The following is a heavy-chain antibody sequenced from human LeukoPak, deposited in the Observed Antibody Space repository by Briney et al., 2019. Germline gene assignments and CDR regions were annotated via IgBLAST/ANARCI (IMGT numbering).Heavy chain of an antibody. V-gene: IGHV4-30-4*01. CDR1: GGSISKGDYY. J-gene: IGHJ6*02. Sequence: RSQTLSLTCTVSGGSISKGDYYGRWLRQPPGRGLEWIGYIYYSARTYYNPSLKSRVTISVDTSKNQFSLKLSSVTAADTAVYYCASYGDYYGMDVWGQGTTVTVSS. CDR2: IYYSART. CDR3: ASYGDYYGMDV. D-gene: IGHD3-10*01.